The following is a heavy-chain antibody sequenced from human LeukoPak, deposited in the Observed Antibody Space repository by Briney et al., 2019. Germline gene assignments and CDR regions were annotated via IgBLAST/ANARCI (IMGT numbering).Heavy chain of an antibody. CDR2: IHIDDTT. D-gene: IGHD4-17*01. V-gene: IGHV3-53*01. CDR3: ATTLKGLGFRYYHYMDV. CDR1: GFTLTNNF. J-gene: IGHJ6*03. Sequence: PGGSLRLSCAASGFTLTNNFVTWVRQAPGMGLEWVSVIHIDDTTYNTDSVKGRFTISRDNSKNMLYLQMNNLRAEDTAVYYCATTLKGLGFRYYHYMDVWGKGTTVTVSS.